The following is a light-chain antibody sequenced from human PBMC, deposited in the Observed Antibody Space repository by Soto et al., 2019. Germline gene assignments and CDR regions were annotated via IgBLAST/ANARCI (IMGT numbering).Light chain of an antibody. V-gene: IGKV1-39*01. J-gene: IGKJ1*01. CDR2: AAS. CDR3: QQSDSTSWT. CDR1: QNIAIY. Sequence: DIQMTQSPSSLSASVGDRVTITCRASQNIAIYLNWYQQKPGKAPQLLIYAASNLQSGVPSRFSGSGSGTDFTLTISSLQPEDFANYFCQQSDSTSWTFGQGTKVDIK.